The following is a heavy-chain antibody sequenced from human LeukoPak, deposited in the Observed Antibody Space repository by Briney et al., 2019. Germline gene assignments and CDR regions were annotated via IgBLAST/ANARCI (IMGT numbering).Heavy chain of an antibody. J-gene: IGHJ5*02. CDR1: GGSISSYY. CDR3: ARDRYYDSSGYHAPGQNWFDP. CDR2: IYYSGST. Sequence: KSSETLSLTCTVSGGSISSYYWSWIRQPPGKGLEWIGYIYYSGSTNYNPSLKSRLTISLDTSKNQFSLKLSSVTAADTAVYYCARDRYYDSSGYHAPGQNWFDPWGQGTLVTVSS. D-gene: IGHD3-22*01. V-gene: IGHV4-59*01.